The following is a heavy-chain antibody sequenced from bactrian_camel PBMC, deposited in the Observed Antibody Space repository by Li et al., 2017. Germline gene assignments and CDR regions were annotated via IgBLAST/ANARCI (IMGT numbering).Heavy chain of an antibody. CDR2: IGNDPKRT. Sequence: VESGGGLVQPGGSLGLSCAASGFTFSSYWMYWVRQAPGKGLEWVSTIGNDPKRTYYSDFAKGRFTISKDIAKNTLYLQLNSLKIEDTAMYYCAADFDTGKSYGGYCYAGRQGTQVTVS. V-gene: IGHV3S1*01. J-gene: IGHJ4*01. D-gene: IGHD2*01. CDR1: GFTFSSYW.